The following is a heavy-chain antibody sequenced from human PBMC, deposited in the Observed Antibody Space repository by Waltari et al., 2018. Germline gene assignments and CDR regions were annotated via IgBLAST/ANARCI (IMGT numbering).Heavy chain of an antibody. D-gene: IGHD1-26*01. Sequence: EVQLVESGGDLVQPGGALRLSCAASGFTFGTYWLRWVRQAPGKGLEWVANIKQDGSEKLYVDSVKGRFTISRDNARNSLYLQMNSLRGEDTAVYYCARVSWDTITRKGIDYWGLGTLVIVSS. J-gene: IGHJ4*02. CDR2: IKQDGSEK. CDR3: ARVSWDTITRKGIDY. V-gene: IGHV3-7*01. CDR1: GFTFGTYW.